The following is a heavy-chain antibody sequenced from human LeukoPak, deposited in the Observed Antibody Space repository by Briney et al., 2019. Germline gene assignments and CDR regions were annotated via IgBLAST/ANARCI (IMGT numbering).Heavy chain of an antibody. CDR3: ARGPLQLDY. Sequence: SETLSLTCAVYGGSFSGYYWSWIRQPPGKGLEWIGEINHSGSTNYNPSLKSRVTISLDTSKNLFSLRLTSVTAADTAVYYCARGPLQLDYWGQGTLVTVSS. D-gene: IGHD5-24*01. J-gene: IGHJ4*02. V-gene: IGHV4-34*01. CDR2: INHSGST. CDR1: GGSFSGYY.